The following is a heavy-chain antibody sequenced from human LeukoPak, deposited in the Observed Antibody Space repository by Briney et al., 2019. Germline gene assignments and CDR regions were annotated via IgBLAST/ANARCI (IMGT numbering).Heavy chain of an antibody. J-gene: IGHJ2*01. D-gene: IGHD6-13*01. CDR1: GGSISSYY. Sequence: SETLSLTCTVSGGSISSYYWSWIRQPPGKGLEWIGFIYYSGSTNYNPSLKSRLTISVDTSKSQFSLRLSSVIAADTAVYYCTAASGSYWYFDLWGRGTLVTVSS. V-gene: IGHV4-59*08. CDR3: TAASGSYWYFDL. CDR2: IYYSGST.